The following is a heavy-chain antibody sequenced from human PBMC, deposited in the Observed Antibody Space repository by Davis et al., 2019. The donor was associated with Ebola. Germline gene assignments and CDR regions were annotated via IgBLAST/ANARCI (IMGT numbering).Heavy chain of an antibody. V-gene: IGHV3-33*08. CDR3: ARDPAIGQPLSTFDV. J-gene: IGHJ3*01. CDR1: GFTFSSHN. D-gene: IGHD1-14*01. Sequence: GESLKISCAASGFTFSSHNLNWVRQAPGKGLEWLAVIWYDGSSEYIADSMKGRFTISRDNSRNTLFLQVNSLRVEDTAVYYCARDPAIGQPLSTFDVWGQGTTVTVAS. CDR2: IWYDGSSE.